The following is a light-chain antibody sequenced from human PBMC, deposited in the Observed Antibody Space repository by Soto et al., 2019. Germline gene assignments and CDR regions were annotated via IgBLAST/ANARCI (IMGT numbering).Light chain of an antibody. CDR1: SSNIGSNT. J-gene: IGLJ3*02. CDR3: AAWDDSLTAVL. Sequence: QSVLTQPPSASGTPGQSVTISCSGSSSNIGSNTVNWYQQLSGAAPKLLINNNDQRPSGVPDRFSGSKSDTSASLAISGLQSADEADYYCAAWDDSLTAVLFGGGTKLTVL. CDR2: NND. V-gene: IGLV1-44*01.